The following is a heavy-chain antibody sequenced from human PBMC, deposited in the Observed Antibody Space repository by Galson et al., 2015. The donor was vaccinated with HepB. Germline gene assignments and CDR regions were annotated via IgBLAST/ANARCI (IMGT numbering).Heavy chain of an antibody. CDR1: GYTLTELS. J-gene: IGHJ5*02. D-gene: IGHD3-16*01. V-gene: IGHV1-24*01. CDR3: ATANMITCGGATPKNWFDP. Sequence: SVKVSCKVSGYTLTELSMHWVRQAPGKGLEWMGGFDPEDGETIYAQKFQGRVTMTEDTSTDTAYMELSSLRSEDTAVYYCATANMITCGGATPKNWFDPWGQGTLVTVSS. CDR2: FDPEDGET.